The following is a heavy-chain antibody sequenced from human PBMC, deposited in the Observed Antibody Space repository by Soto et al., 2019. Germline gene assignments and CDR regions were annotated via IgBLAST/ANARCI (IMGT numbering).Heavy chain of an antibody. CDR2: ISGYNGNT. V-gene: IGHV1-18*01. CDR3: ARDKGYGFGWSSSSGMDV. D-gene: IGHD5-18*01. CDR1: GYTFSNVG. Sequence: ASVKVSCKASGYTFSNVGLSWVRQAPGQGLEWMGWISGYNGNTNSAEKFQGRVTMTTDTSTSTAYMEVRSLTSDDTAVYYCARDKGYGFGWSSSSGMDVWGQGTTVTV. J-gene: IGHJ6*02.